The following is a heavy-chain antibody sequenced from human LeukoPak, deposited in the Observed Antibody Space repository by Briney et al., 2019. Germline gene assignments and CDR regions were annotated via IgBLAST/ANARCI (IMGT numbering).Heavy chain of an antibody. V-gene: IGHV1-69*13. J-gene: IGHJ5*02. CDR1: GGTFSSYA. CDR3: ARGRGYCSGGSCYPIWFDP. Sequence: ASVKVSCKASGGTFSSYAISWVRQAPGQGLEWMGGIIPIFGTANYAQKFQGRVTITADESTSTAYMELSSLRSEDTAVYYCARGRGYCSGGSCYPIWFDPWGQGTLVTVSP. D-gene: IGHD2-15*01. CDR2: IIPIFGTA.